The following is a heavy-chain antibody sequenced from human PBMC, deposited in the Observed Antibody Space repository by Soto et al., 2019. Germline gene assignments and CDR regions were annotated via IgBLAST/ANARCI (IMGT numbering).Heavy chain of an antibody. Sequence: WTWIRQPPGKGLEWIGCLYNSGSTNYNPALKSRTTISVDTSKNQFSLRLSSGTAADTAVYYCARDNGYSYGYFDYWGQGTLVTVSS. CDR2: LYNSGST. CDR3: ARDNGYSYGYFDY. V-gene: IGHV4-59*01. D-gene: IGHD5-18*01. J-gene: IGHJ4*02.